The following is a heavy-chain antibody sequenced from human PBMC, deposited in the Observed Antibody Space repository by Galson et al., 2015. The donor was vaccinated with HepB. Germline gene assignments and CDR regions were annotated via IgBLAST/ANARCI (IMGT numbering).Heavy chain of an antibody. D-gene: IGHD3-16*01. J-gene: IGHJ4*02. Sequence: SLRLSCAASGFTFSSYSMNWVRQAPGKGLEWVSYISSSSSYIYYADSVKGRFTISRDNAKNSLYLQMNSLRAEDTAVYYCARDPLIWASYGDFDDWGQGTLVTVSS. CDR1: GFTFSSYS. CDR2: ISSSSSYI. V-gene: IGHV3-21*01. CDR3: ARDPLIWASYGDFDD.